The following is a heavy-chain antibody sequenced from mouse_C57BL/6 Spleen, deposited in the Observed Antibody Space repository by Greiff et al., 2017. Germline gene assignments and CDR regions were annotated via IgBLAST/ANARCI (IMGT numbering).Heavy chain of an antibody. Sequence: QVQLQQPGAELVKPGASVKLSCKASGYTFTSYWMHWVKQRPGRGLEWIGRIDPNSGGTKYNEKFKSKATLPVDKPSSTAYMQLSILTSEDSAVYYCARERGSDGYSSWFAYWGQGTLVTVSA. CDR3: ARERGSDGYSSWFAY. CDR1: GYTFTSYW. D-gene: IGHD2-3*01. CDR2: IDPNSGGT. J-gene: IGHJ3*01. V-gene: IGHV1-72*01.